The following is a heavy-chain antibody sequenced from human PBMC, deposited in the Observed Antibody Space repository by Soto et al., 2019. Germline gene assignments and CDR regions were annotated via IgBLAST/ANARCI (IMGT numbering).Heavy chain of an antibody. Sequence: EVQLVESGGGLIQPGGSLRLSCAASGFTVSSNYMSWVRQAPGKGLEWVSVIYSGGSTYYADSVKGRFTISRDNSTNTLYLQMNSLRAEDTAVYYCARPSTAISYDYYGMDVWGQGTTVTVAS. CDR1: GFTVSSNY. CDR3: ARPSTAISYDYYGMDV. CDR2: IYSGGST. J-gene: IGHJ6*02. D-gene: IGHD2-21*02. V-gene: IGHV3-53*01.